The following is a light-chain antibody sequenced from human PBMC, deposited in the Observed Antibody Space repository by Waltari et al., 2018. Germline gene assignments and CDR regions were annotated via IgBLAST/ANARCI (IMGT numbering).Light chain of an antibody. J-gene: IGLJ2*01. CDR1: NIGHKN. CDR3: QVWDISSDHVV. V-gene: IGLV3-21*02. Sequence: SYVLTQPPSVSVAPGQAARINCGGNNIGHKNVHWYVQRPGQAPVLGVYNDNDRPSGIPARFSGSNSGHTATLTISRVEAGDEADYYCQVWDISSDHVVFGGGTKLTVL. CDR2: NDN.